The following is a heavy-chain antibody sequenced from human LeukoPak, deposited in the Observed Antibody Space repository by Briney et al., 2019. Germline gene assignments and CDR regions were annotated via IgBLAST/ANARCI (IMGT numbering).Heavy chain of an antibody. CDR1: GFTFSSYS. CDR2: ISSSWSTI. CDR3: AREISGEGFDY. J-gene: IGHJ4*02. D-gene: IGHD1-26*01. Sequence: GGSLRLSCAASGFTFSSYSMNWVRQAPGKGLEWVSYISSSWSTIYYADSVKGRFTICRDNAKSSLFLQVSSLRVEDTAVYYCAREISGEGFDYWGQGTLVNVSS. V-gene: IGHV3-48*04.